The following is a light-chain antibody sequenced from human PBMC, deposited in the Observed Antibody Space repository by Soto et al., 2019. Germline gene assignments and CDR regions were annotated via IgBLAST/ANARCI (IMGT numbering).Light chain of an antibody. CDR3: QQSYSTPPT. CDR2: GAS. Sequence: ETTLTQSPATLSASPGERVTLSCRATQSVTYNLAWYQQKPGQAPRLLIYGASTRPTGIPARFSGRGSGTDFTLTISSLQPEDFATYYCQQSYSTPPTFGQGTKVDI. V-gene: IGKV3-15*01. J-gene: IGKJ1*01. CDR1: QSVTYN.